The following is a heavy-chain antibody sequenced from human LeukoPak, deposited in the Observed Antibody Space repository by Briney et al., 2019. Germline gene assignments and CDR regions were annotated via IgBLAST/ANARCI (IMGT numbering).Heavy chain of an antibody. CDR2: IWYDGSNE. CDR1: GFTVSSYG. V-gene: IGHV3-33*01. D-gene: IGHD3-10*01. CDR3: ARDRARHFDY. Sequence: GGSLRLSCAASGFTVSSYGMHWVRQAPGKGLEWVAVIWYDGSNEYYADFVKGRFTISRDNSKDTVYLQMNSLRVEDTAVYYCARDRARHFDYWGQGTLVTVSS. J-gene: IGHJ4*02.